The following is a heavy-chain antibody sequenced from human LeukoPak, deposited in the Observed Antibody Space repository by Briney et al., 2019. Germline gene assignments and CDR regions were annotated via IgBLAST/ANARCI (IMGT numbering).Heavy chain of an antibody. CDR2: INHSGST. V-gene: IGHV4-34*01. J-gene: IGHJ4*02. CDR3: ARLVLRYDSSGYYFRSYYFDY. D-gene: IGHD3-22*01. CDR1: GGSFSGYY. Sequence: SETLSLTYAVYGGSFSGYYWSWIRQPPGKGLEWIGEINHSGSTNYDPSLKSRVTISVDTSKNQFSLKLSSVTAADTAVYYCARLVLRYDSSGYYFRSYYFDYWGQGTLVTVSS.